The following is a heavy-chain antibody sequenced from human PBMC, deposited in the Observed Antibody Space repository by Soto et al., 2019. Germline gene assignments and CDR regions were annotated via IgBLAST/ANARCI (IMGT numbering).Heavy chain of an antibody. D-gene: IGHD3-22*01. CDR1: GSAVCTLY. J-gene: IGHJ5*02. CDR3: ARLGGYYHSLDP. Sequence: SDTLYHTSIHSGSAVCTLYWSGIRQPPGKGLEWIGYIYYSGSTNYNPSLKSRVTISLDTSKNQFSLKLSSVTAADTAVYYCARLGGYYHSLDPWGQGTLVTVS. V-gene: IGHV4-59*08. CDR2: IYYSGST.